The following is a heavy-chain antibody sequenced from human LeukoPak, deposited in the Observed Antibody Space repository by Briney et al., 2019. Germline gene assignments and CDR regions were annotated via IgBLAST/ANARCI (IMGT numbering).Heavy chain of an antibody. CDR1: GFTFSSYA. Sequence: GGSLRLSCAASGFTFSSYAMHWVRQAPDKGLEWVAVVSNDGTYKGYGDSVRGRFTISRDNSKNTLYLQMNSLRAEDTAMYFCARGDDFGSSSAWYVEYWGQGTLVTVSS. D-gene: IGHD6-19*01. CDR2: VSNDGTYK. J-gene: IGHJ4*02. V-gene: IGHV3-30*04. CDR3: ARGDDFGSSSAWYVEY.